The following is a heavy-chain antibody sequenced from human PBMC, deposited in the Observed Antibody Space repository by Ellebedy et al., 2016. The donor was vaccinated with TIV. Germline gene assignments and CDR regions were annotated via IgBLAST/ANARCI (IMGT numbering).Heavy chain of an antibody. J-gene: IGHJ4*02. CDR2: IYHSGST. CDR3: ARLVDYYGSEYYFDY. Sequence: SETLSLXXTVSGGSISSGGYSWSWIRQPPGKGLEWIGYIYHSGSTYYNPSLKSRVTISVDRSKNQFSLKLSSVTAADTAVYYCARLVDYYGSEYYFDYWGQGTLVTVSS. V-gene: IGHV4-30-2*01. CDR1: GGSISSGGYS. D-gene: IGHD3-10*01.